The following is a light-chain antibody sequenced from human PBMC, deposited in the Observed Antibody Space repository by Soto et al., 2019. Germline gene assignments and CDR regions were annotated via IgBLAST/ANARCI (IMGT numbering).Light chain of an antibody. CDR1: QGINSF. Sequence: DIQMTQSPSSLSASIGDRVTITCRASQGINSFLAWYQQKPGKVPKLLIYASSTLQSGVPSRFRGSGSGTDFTRTISSLQPEDAATYYCQKYNRAPRTFGQGTKVEI. J-gene: IGKJ1*01. V-gene: IGKV1-27*01. CDR3: QKYNRAPRT. CDR2: ASS.